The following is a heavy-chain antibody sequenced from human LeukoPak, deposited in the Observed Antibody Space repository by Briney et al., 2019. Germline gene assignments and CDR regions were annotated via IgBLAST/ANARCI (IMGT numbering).Heavy chain of an antibody. D-gene: IGHD3-3*01. Sequence: GGSLRLSCAASGFTFSSYSMNWVRQAPGKGLEWVSCISSSGNYIYYADSVRGRFTISRDNAKNSAYLQINSLRVEDTAVYYCAAISYLAFDIWGQGTMVTVSS. CDR1: GFTFSSYS. CDR3: AAISYLAFDI. CDR2: ISSSGNYI. V-gene: IGHV3-21*01. J-gene: IGHJ3*02.